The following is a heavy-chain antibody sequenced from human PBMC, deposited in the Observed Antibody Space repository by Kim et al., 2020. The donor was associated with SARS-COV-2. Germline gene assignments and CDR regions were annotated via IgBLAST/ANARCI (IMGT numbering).Heavy chain of an antibody. Sequence: GGSLRLSCAASGFTFSSYAMHWVRQAPGKGLEWVAVISYDGSNKYYADSVKGRFTISRDNSKNTLYLQMNSLRAEDTAVYYCARDRLLDWLYSGYFDYWGQGTLVTVSS. J-gene: IGHJ4*02. V-gene: IGHV3-30*04. CDR2: ISYDGSNK. D-gene: IGHD3-9*01. CDR3: ARDRLLDWLYSGYFDY. CDR1: GFTFSSYA.